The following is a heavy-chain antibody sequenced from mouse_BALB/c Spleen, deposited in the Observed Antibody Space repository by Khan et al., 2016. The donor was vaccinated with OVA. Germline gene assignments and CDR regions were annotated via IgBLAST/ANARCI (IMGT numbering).Heavy chain of an antibody. CDR1: GFTFSSYG. Sequence: EVQLQESGGDLVKPGGSLKLSCAASGFTFSSYGMSWVRQTPDKRLEWVATISSGGDYTYYPDNVKGRFTISRDNAKNTLYLQMSSLKSADTAMYYCASQLTGSFAYWGQGTLVTVSA. CDR2: ISSGGDYT. J-gene: IGHJ3*01. V-gene: IGHV5-6*01. D-gene: IGHD4-1*01. CDR3: ASQLTGSFAY.